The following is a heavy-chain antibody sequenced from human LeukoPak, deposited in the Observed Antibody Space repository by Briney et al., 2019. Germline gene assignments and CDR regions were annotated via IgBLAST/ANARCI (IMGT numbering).Heavy chain of an antibody. Sequence: GGSLRLSCAASGFTLSNAWMHWVRQAPGKGLEWVGRLKSKTDGGTTDYAAPVKGRFTISRDDSKNTLFLQMDSLKIEDTAVYFCTMVTGYTSGWFLGYVDYWGQGTLVTVSS. J-gene: IGHJ4*02. CDR2: LKSKTDGGTT. CDR1: GFTLSNAW. CDR3: TMVTGYTSGWFLGYVDY. D-gene: IGHD6-19*01. V-gene: IGHV3-15*01.